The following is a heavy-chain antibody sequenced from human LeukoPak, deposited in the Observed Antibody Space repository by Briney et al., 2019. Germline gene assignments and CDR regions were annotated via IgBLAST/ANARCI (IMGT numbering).Heavy chain of an antibody. J-gene: IGHJ3*02. V-gene: IGHV1-69*13. D-gene: IGHD2-2*01. CDR2: IIPVFGTA. CDR1: GGTFSSYT. Sequence: SVKVSCKASGGTFSSYTINWVRQAPGQGLEWMGGIIPVFGTANYVQKFQGRVTITADESTSTAYMELSSLRSEDTAVYYCATMGSTGYQLPFNDAFDIWGQGTMVTVSS. CDR3: ATMGSTGYQLPFNDAFDI.